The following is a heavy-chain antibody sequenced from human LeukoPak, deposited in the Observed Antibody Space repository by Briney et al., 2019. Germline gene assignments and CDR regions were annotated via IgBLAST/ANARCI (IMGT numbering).Heavy chain of an antibody. CDR3: AKLWAPPGPYSYFDP. CDR2: VFYTGST. CDR1: GDPISSYY. Sequence: SETLSLTCTVSGDPISSYYWSWIRQSPGKGLEWLGDVFYTGSTTYNPSLKSRITISVDTSKSQFSLKLTSVTAADTAVYYCAKLWAPPGPYSYFDPWGQGTLVSVSS. V-gene: IGHV4-59*12. D-gene: IGHD5-18*01. J-gene: IGHJ5*02.